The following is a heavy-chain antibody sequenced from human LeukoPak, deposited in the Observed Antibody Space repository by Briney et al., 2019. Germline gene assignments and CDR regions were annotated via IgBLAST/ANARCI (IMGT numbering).Heavy chain of an antibody. D-gene: IGHD3-10*01. V-gene: IGHV4-34*01. CDR2: INHSGST. Sequence: PSETLSLTCAVYGGSFSGYYWSWIRQPPGKGLEWIGEINHSGSTNYNPSLKSRVTISVDTSKNQFSLKLSSVTAADTAVYYCARDGPTYYGSGGFSIDYWGQGTLVTVSS. CDR1: GGSFSGYY. CDR3: ARDGPTYYGSGGFSIDY. J-gene: IGHJ4*02.